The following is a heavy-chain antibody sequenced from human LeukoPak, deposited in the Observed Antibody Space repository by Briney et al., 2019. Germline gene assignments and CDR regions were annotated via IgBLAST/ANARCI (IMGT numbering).Heavy chain of an antibody. CDR1: GYTLTNYG. D-gene: IGHD2-2*01. CDR2: ISAYSGNT. J-gene: IGHJ4*02. Sequence: GASVKVSCKASGYTLTNYGITWVRQAPGQGLEWMGWISAYSGNTNYVQKFQGRVTMATDASTSTAYMELRSLRSDDTAVYYCARDIATVVHQDWGQGTLVTVSS. V-gene: IGHV1-18*01. CDR3: ARDIATVVHQD.